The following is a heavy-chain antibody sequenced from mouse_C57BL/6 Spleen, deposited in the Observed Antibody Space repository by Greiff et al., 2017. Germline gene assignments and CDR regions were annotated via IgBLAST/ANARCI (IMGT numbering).Heavy chain of an antibody. V-gene: IGHV1-54*01. CDR1: GYAFTNYL. J-gene: IGHJ3*01. CDR2: INPGSGGT. CDR3: ARDYGSSYEGFAY. Sequence: QVQLQQSGAELVRPGTSVKVSCKASGYAFTNYLIEWVKQRPGQGLEWIGVINPGSGGTNYNEKFKGKATLTADKSSSTAYMQLSSLTSEDSAVYFCARDYGSSYEGFAYGGQGTLVTVSA. D-gene: IGHD1-1*01.